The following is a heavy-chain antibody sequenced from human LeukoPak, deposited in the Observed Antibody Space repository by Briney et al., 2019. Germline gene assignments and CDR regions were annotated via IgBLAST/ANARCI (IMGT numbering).Heavy chain of an antibody. J-gene: IGHJ4*02. Sequence: ASVKVSCNASGYTFTSYDINWVRQAAGQGLEWVGWMNPNSRNTGYAQKFQGRVTMTMNTAISTAYMELSSLRSDDTAVYYCARVYSDSSGYYVQGFDYWGEGTLVTVSS. CDR3: ARVYSDSSGYYVQGFDY. D-gene: IGHD3-22*01. CDR2: MNPNSRNT. CDR1: GYTFTSYD. V-gene: IGHV1-8*01.